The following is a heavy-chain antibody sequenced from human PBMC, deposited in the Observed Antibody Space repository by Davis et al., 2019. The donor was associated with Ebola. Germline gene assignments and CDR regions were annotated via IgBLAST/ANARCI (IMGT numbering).Heavy chain of an antibody. J-gene: IGHJ1*01. V-gene: IGHV3-23*01. CDR1: GFTFSSYA. Sequence: GESLKISCAASGFTFSSYAMSWVRQAPGKGLEWVSAISGSGGSTYYADSVKGRFTISRDNSKNTLYLQMNSLRAEDTAVYYCAKDTWLEYFQHWGQGTLVTVSS. D-gene: IGHD6-19*01. CDR3: AKDTWLEYFQH. CDR2: ISGSGGST.